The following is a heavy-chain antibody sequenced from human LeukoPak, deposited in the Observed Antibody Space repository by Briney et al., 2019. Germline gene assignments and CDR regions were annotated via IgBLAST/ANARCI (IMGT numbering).Heavy chain of an antibody. CDR1: GFTFSSYA. Sequence: AGGSLRLSCAASGFTFSSYAMSWVRQAPGKGLEWVSAISGSGGSTYYADSVKGRFTISRDNSKNTLYLQMNSLRAEDTAVYYCAKDQGEMATIGTDYWGQGTLVTVSS. J-gene: IGHJ4*02. D-gene: IGHD5-24*01. V-gene: IGHV3-23*01. CDR2: ISGSGGST. CDR3: AKDQGEMATIGTDY.